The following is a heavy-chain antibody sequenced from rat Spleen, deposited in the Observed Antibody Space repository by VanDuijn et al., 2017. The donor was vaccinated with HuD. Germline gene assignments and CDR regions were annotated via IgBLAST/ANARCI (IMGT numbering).Heavy chain of an antibody. CDR2: ISYDGSST. V-gene: IGHV5-7*01. CDR1: GFTFSDYN. J-gene: IGHJ2*01. Sequence: EVRLVESGGGLVRPGRSLKLSCAASGFTFSDYNMAWVRQAPKKGLEWVATISYDGSSTYYRDSVKGRFTISRDNAKSTLYLQMNSLRSEDTATYYCARLSNSGYALFANWGQGVMVTVSS. D-gene: IGHD4-3*01. CDR3: ARLSNSGYALFAN.